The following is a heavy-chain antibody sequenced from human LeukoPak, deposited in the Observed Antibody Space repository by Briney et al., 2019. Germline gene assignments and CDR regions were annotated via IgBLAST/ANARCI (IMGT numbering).Heavy chain of an antibody. Sequence: ASVKVSCKASGYTFTSYGISWVRQAPGRGLEWMGWISAYNGNTNYAQRLQGRVTMTTDTSTSTAYMELRSLRSDDTAVYYCARDSNTYDFWSGVDYYYYMDVWGKGTTVTVSS. V-gene: IGHV1-18*01. CDR3: ARDSNTYDFWSGVDYYYYMDV. CDR2: ISAYNGNT. J-gene: IGHJ6*03. CDR1: GYTFTSYG. D-gene: IGHD3-3*01.